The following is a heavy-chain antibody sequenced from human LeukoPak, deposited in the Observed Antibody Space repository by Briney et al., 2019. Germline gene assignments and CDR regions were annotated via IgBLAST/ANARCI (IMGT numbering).Heavy chain of an antibody. Sequence: SETLSLTCAVSGGSISSCGYSWSWIRQPPGKGLEWIGYIYHSGSTYYNPSLKSRVTISVDRSKNQFSLKLSSVTAADTAVYYCAREAAGIDYWGQGTLVTVSS. D-gene: IGHD6-13*01. CDR3: AREAAGIDY. J-gene: IGHJ4*02. CDR2: IYHSGST. V-gene: IGHV4-30-2*01. CDR1: GGSISSCGYS.